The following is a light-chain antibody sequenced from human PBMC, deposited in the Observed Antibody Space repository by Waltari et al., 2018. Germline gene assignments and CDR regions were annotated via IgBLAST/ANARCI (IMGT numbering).Light chain of an antibody. CDR1: QSLLHSDGKTY. Sequence: DIVMTQSPLTLSVSTGELVSISCMLSQSLLHSDGKTYLYWYLQKSGQSPQLLIYEVSSRFSGVPDRFSGSGSGTDFTLKVNRVEAEDVGVYYCMQSTQFPSFGGGTKVEIK. CDR2: EVS. CDR3: MQSTQFPS. J-gene: IGKJ4*01. V-gene: IGKV2-29*01.